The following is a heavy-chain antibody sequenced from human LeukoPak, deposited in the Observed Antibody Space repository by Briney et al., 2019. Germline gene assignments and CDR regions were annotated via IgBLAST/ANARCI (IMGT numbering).Heavy chain of an antibody. CDR2: ISSSGSTI. CDR1: GFTFSSYE. V-gene: IGHV3-48*03. Sequence: GGSLRLSCAASGFTFSSYEMNWVRQAPGKGLEWVSYISSSGSTIYYADSVKGRFTISRDNSKNTLYLQMNSLRAEDTAVYYCAKEVYGDYGGDACYFDYWGQGTLVTVSS. J-gene: IGHJ4*02. D-gene: IGHD4-17*01. CDR3: AKEVYGDYGGDACYFDY.